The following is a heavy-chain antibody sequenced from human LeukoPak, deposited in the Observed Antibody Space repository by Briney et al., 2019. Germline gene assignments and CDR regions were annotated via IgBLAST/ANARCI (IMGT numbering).Heavy chain of an antibody. Sequence: GGSLRLSCAVSGFTFDDYAMHWVRQAPGKGLEWVSGISWNSGSIGYADSVKGRFTISRDNAKNSLYLQMNSLRAEDTALYYCAKDADSSGYYTDYWGQGTLVTVSS. V-gene: IGHV3-9*01. CDR3: AKDADSSGYYTDY. D-gene: IGHD3-22*01. CDR2: ISWNSGSI. J-gene: IGHJ4*02. CDR1: GFTFDDYA.